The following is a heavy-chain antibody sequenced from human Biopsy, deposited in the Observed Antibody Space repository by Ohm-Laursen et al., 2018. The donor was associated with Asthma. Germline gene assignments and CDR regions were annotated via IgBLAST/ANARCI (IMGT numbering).Heavy chain of an antibody. Sequence: GSSVKVSCKASGYTFTSYYMDWMRQAPGQGLEWMGRINPNSGATNYAQKFQGRVTMTRDTSISTAYMEVSRLRSDDTAVYYCARGQKSAGDRWFDPWGQGTLVTVSS. CDR1: GYTFTSYY. J-gene: IGHJ5*02. V-gene: IGHV1-2*06. CDR2: INPNSGAT. D-gene: IGHD6-13*01. CDR3: ARGQKSAGDRWFDP.